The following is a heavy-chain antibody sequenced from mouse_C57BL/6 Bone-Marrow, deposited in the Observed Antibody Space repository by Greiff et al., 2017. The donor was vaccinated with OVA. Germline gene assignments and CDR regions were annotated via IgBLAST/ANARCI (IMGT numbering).Heavy chain of an antibody. CDR3: ARKDDYDDYAMDY. D-gene: IGHD2-4*01. V-gene: IGHV5-17*01. CDR1: GFTFSDYG. CDR2: ISSGSSTI. Sequence: EVMLVESGGGLVKPGGSLKLSCAASGFTFSDYGMHWVRQAPEKGLEWVAYISSGSSTIYYADTVKGRFTISRDNAKNTLFLQMTSLRSEDTAMYYCARKDDYDDYAMDYWGQGTSVTVSS. J-gene: IGHJ4*01.